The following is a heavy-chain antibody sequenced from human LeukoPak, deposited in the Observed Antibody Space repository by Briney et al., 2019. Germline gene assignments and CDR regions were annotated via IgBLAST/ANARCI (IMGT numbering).Heavy chain of an antibody. CDR1: GYTFTSYG. Sequence: VASVKVSCKASGYTFTSYGISWVRQAPGQGLEWMGGIIPIFGTANYAQKFQGRVTITADESTSTAYMELSSLRSEDTAVYYCARSFDHGRHFYQAVAGLYYYYGMDVWGQGTTVTVSS. CDR2: IIPIFGTA. CDR3: ARSFDHGRHFYQAVAGLYYYYGMDV. V-gene: IGHV1-69*13. J-gene: IGHJ6*02. D-gene: IGHD6-19*01.